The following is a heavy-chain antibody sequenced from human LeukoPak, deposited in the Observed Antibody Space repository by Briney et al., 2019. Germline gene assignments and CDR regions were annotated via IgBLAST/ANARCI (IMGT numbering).Heavy chain of an antibody. D-gene: IGHD1-1*01. V-gene: IGHV3-30*02. CDR2: IRYDGNYK. CDR1: GFTFSSYG. CDR3: AKDAMATGRGELDF. J-gene: IGHJ4*02. Sequence: PGGSLRLSCAASGFTFSSYGMHWVRQAPGKGLDWVAFIRYDGNYKSYADSVKGRFTISRDNSKNTLYLQMNSLRAEDTAVFYCAKDAMATGRGELDFWGQGTLVTVSS.